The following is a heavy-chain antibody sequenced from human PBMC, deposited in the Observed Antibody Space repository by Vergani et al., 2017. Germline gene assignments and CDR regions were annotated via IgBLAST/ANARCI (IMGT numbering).Heavy chain of an antibody. CDR2: IIPIFGTA. V-gene: IGHV1-69*18. CDR1: GGTFSRYA. CDR3: ARDHCSGGSCYLHYYYGMDV. Sequence: QVQLVQSGAEVKKPGSSVKVSCKASGGTFSRYAISWVRQAPGQGLEWRGRIIPIFGTANYAPKFQGRVTITADESTSTAYMELSSLRSEDTAVYYCARDHCSGGSCYLHYYYGMDVWGQGTTVTVSS. D-gene: IGHD2-15*01. J-gene: IGHJ6*02.